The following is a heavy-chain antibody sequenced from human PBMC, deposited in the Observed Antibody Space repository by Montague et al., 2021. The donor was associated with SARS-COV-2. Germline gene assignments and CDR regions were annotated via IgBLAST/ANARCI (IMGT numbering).Heavy chain of an antibody. Sequence: SETLSLTCTVSGGSISSSTYNWGWIRQPPGKGLEWIGSIHHSGSTYYXPSLETRVTISVDTSKNQFSLKLSSVTAADTAVFCCARHGYTKVWSGMDVWGQGITVTVSS. CDR2: IHHSGST. V-gene: IGHV4-39*01. J-gene: IGHJ6*02. D-gene: IGHD6-13*01. CDR3: ARHGYTKVWSGMDV. CDR1: GGSISSSTYN.